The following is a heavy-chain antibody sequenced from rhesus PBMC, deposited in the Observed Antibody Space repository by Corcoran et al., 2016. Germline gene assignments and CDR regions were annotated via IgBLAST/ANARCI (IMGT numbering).Heavy chain of an antibody. CDR2: ISDNGEPT. CDR3: AREPPPYLAAAGAPYLG. D-gene: IGHD6-31*01. V-gene: IGHV4-147*01. Sequence: QVQLQESGPGLVKPSETLSLTCAVSGGSISSNYWTWIRQFPGKGLEWIGRISDNGEPTTDPPSRGSRVTISTDTSNNQFSLKLRSVTAADTAVYYCAREPPPYLAAAGAPYLGWGQGVLVTVSS. CDR1: GGSISSNY. J-gene: IGHJ4*01.